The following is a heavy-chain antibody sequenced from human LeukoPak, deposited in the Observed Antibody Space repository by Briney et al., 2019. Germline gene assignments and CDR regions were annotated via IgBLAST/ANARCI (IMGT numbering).Heavy chain of an antibody. D-gene: IGHD1-26*01. CDR1: GFTVSNNY. CDR2: IYSSGST. CDR3: ARGGDIVGTSRSAFDI. V-gene: IGHV3-53*01. J-gene: IGHJ3*02. Sequence: GGSLRLSCAASGFTVSNNYMSWVRQAPGKGLEWVSPIYSSGSTDYADSVKGRFTISRDNSKNTLYLQMNSLRDEDTAVYYCARGGDIVGTSRSAFDIWGQGTMVTVSS.